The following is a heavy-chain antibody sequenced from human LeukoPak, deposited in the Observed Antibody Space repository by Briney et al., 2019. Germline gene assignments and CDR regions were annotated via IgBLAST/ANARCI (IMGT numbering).Heavy chain of an antibody. CDR3: ARDLLPGRYDSSGYYLPHY. CDR2: ISYDGSNK. V-gene: IGHV3-30-3*01. J-gene: IGHJ4*02. Sequence: GGSLRLSYAASGFTFSSYAMHWVRQAPGKGLEWVAVISYDGSNKYYADSVKGRFTISRDNSKNTLYLQMNSLRAEDTAVYYCARDLLPGRYDSSGYYLPHYWGQGTLVTVSS. CDR1: GFTFSSYA. D-gene: IGHD3-22*01.